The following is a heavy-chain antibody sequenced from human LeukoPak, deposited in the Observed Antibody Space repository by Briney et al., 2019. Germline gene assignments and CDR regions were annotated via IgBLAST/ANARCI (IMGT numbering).Heavy chain of an antibody. Sequence: GGPLRLSCAASGFTFSDYYMSWIRQAPGKGLEWVSYISSSGSTIYYADSVKGRFTISRDNAKNSLYLQMNSLRAEDTAVYYCARDSYYSRRSGTDAFDIWGQGTMVTVSS. V-gene: IGHV3-11*01. CDR3: ARDSYYSRRSGTDAFDI. CDR1: GFTFSDYY. CDR2: ISSSGSTI. J-gene: IGHJ3*02. D-gene: IGHD3-10*01.